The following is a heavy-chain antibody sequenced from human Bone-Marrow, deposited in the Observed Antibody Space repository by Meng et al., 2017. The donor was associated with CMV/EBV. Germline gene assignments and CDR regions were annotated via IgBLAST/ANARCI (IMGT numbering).Heavy chain of an antibody. D-gene: IGHD6-13*01. Sequence: SETLSLTCTVSGGSISSYYWCWIRQPPGKGLEWIGYIYYSGSTNYNPSLKSRVTISVDTSKNQFSLKLSSVTAADTAVYYCARARSLVLPPYYFDYWGQGTLVTVSS. CDR1: GGSISSYY. CDR3: ARARSLVLPPYYFDY. V-gene: IGHV4-59*01. J-gene: IGHJ4*02. CDR2: IYYSGST.